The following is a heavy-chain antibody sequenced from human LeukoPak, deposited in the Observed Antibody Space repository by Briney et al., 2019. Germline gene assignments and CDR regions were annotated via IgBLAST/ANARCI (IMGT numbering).Heavy chain of an antibody. CDR2: IISDGSNT. CDR3: ARSRDAAFDI. V-gene: IGHV3-74*01. J-gene: IGHJ3*02. CDR1: GFIFSTYS. Sequence: GGSLRLSCAPTGFIFSTYSMHWIPQGPGKGLVWVSRIISDGSNTDYADSVKGRFTISRDNTRNTLYLQMNSLRSEDTAVYYCARSRDAAFDIWGRGTMVTVSS. D-gene: IGHD2-2*01.